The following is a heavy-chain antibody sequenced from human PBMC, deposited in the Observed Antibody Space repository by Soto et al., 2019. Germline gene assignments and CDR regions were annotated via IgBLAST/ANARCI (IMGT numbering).Heavy chain of an antibody. V-gene: IGHV4-4*07. J-gene: IGHJ4*02. D-gene: IGHD2-21*02. CDR1: GVSVRSYT. CDR3: ARDGMTTGDT. CDR2: VFSSVSA. Sequence: SETLSLTCSVSGVSVRSYTWIWVRQPANKGLEWIGRVFSSVSATYNPSLKSRVTITMDTPENRISLKLDSVTAADAGVYYCARDGMTTGDTWGPGTAVTVSS.